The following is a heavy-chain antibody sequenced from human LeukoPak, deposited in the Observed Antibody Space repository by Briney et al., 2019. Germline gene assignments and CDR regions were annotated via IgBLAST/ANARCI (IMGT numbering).Heavy chain of an antibody. D-gene: IGHD4-17*01. CDR1: GGSISSHY. J-gene: IGHJ6*02. CDR2: IYYSGST. CDR3: ARVGYDYGDYYYGMDV. Sequence: SVTLSLTCTVSGGSISSHYWSWIRQPPGKGLEWIGYIYYSGSTNYNPSLKSRVTISVDTSKNQFSLKLSSVTAADTAVYYCARVGYDYGDYYYGMDVWGQGTTVTVSS. V-gene: IGHV4-59*08.